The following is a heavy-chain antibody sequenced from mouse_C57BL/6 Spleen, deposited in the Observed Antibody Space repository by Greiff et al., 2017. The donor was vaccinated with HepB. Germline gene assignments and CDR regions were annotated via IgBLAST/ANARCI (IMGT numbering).Heavy chain of an antibody. Sequence: VQLQQSGPELVKPGASVKISCKASGYTFTDYYMNWVKQSHGKSLEWIGDINPNNGGTSYNQKFKGKATLTVDKSSSTAYMELRSLTSEDSAVYYCAPIYYDYAYFDYWGQGTTLTVSS. D-gene: IGHD2-4*01. CDR2: INPNNGGT. CDR3: APIYYDYAYFDY. J-gene: IGHJ2*01. V-gene: IGHV1-26*01. CDR1: GYTFTDYY.